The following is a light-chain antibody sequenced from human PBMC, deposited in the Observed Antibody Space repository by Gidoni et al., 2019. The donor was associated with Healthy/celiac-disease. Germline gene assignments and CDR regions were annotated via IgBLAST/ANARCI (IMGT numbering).Light chain of an antibody. CDR1: QSISSW. Sequence: DIQMTQSPSTLSASVGDRVTITCRASQSISSWLGWYQQKPGKAPKLLIYKASSLESGVPSRCSGSGSGTEFTLTISSLQPDDFATYYCQQYNSYRTFGQGTKVEIK. J-gene: IGKJ1*01. V-gene: IGKV1-5*03. CDR2: KAS. CDR3: QQYNSYRT.